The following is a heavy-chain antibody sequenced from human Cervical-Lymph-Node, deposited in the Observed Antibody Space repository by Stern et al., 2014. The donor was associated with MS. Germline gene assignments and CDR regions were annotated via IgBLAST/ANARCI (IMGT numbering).Heavy chain of an antibody. CDR3: AHSLGAFGMDV. J-gene: IGHJ6*02. CDR2: LYWDDDK. Sequence: QVTLRESGPTLVKPTQTLTLTCTFSGFSLSSVGVGVGWVRQPPGKALEWLGLLYWDDDKRSRPSLKNRLNITKDTSKNQVFLSITHLDPVDTGTYYCAHSLGAFGMDVWGQGTTVTVSS. V-gene: IGHV2-5*02. CDR1: GFSLSSVGVG.